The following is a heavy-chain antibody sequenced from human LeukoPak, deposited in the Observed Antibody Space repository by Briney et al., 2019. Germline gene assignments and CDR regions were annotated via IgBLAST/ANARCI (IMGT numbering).Heavy chain of an antibody. CDR3: ARAHVNYYDVLTGYYKHPIDAFDL. D-gene: IGHD3-9*01. Sequence: VKPSETLSLTCTVSGGPISSYYWSWIRQPAGRGLEWIGRIYNSEITNYNPSLRSRVTMSLDTSKNRFSLRLSSVTAAVTAVYYCARAHVNYYDVLTGYYKHPIDAFDLWGQGTLVTVSS. V-gene: IGHV4-4*07. J-gene: IGHJ3*01. CDR2: IYNSEIT. CDR1: GGPISSYY.